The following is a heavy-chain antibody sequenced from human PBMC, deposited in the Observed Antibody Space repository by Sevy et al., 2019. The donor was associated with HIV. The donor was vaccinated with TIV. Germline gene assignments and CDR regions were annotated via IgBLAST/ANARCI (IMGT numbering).Heavy chain of an antibody. V-gene: IGHV3-9*01. Sequence: GGSLRLSCAASGFTFDDYAMHWVRQAPGKGLEWVSGISWNSGSIGYADSVKGRFTISRDNAKNSLYLKMNSLRAGDRALYYGAYDSSSGGRGGFDIWGQRTMVTVSS. J-gene: IGHJ3*02. D-gene: IGHD6-13*01. CDR2: ISWNSGSI. CDR1: GFTFDDYA. CDR3: AYDSSSGGRGGFDI.